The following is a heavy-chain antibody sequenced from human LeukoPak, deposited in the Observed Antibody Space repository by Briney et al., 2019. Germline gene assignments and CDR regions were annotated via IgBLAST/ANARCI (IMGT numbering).Heavy chain of an antibody. J-gene: IGHJ4*02. CDR3: ARGYCSSTSCYTGIDY. Sequence: GGSLRLSCAASGFTFSSYSMNWVRQAPGKGLEWVSSISSSSSYIYYADSVKGRFTISRDNAKNSLYLQMNSLRAEDTAVYYCARGYCSSTSCYTGIDYWGQGTLVTVSS. D-gene: IGHD2-2*02. V-gene: IGHV3-21*01. CDR2: ISSSSSYI. CDR1: GFTFSSYS.